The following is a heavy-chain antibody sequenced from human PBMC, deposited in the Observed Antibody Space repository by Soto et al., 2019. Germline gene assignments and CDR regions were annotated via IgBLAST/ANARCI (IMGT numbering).Heavy chain of an antibody. D-gene: IGHD2-2*01. CDR2: IYYSGST. CDR1: GGSISSGGYY. Sequence: SETLSLTCTVSGGSISSGGYYWSWIRQHPGKGLEWIGYIYYSGSTYYNPSLKSRVTISVDTSKNQFSLKLSSVTAADTAVYYCAREGVVVPAAPSNWNYEVPGFFDYWGQGTLVTVSS. CDR3: AREGVVVPAAPSNWNYEVPGFFDY. J-gene: IGHJ4*02. V-gene: IGHV4-31*03.